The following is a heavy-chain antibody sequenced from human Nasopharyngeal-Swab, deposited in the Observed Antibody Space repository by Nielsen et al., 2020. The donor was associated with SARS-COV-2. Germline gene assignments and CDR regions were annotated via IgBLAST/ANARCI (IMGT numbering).Heavy chain of an antibody. CDR1: GFTFSSYG. CDR3: AGELLAYYGMDV. V-gene: IGHV3-33*01. J-gene: IGHJ6*02. CDR2: IWYDGSNK. D-gene: IGHD3-10*01. Sequence: GGSLRLSCAASGFTFSSYGMHWVRQAPGKGLEWVAVIWYDGSNKYYADSVKGRFTISRDNSKNTLYLQMNSLRAEDTAVYYCAGELLAYYGMDVWGQGTTVTVSS.